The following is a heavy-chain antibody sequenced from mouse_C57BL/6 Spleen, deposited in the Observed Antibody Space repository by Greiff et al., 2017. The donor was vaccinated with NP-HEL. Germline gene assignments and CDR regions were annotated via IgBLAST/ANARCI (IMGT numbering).Heavy chain of an antibody. Sequence: QVQLQQPGAELVRPGSSVKLSCKASGYTFTSYWMDWLKQRPGQGLEWIGNIYPSDSETHYNQKFKDKATLTVDKSSSTAYMQLSSLTSEDSAVYYCARGWLPHWYFDVWGTGTTVTVSS. CDR1: GYTFTSYW. CDR2: IYPSDSET. V-gene: IGHV1-61*01. J-gene: IGHJ1*03. CDR3: ARGWLPHWYFDV. D-gene: IGHD2-2*01.